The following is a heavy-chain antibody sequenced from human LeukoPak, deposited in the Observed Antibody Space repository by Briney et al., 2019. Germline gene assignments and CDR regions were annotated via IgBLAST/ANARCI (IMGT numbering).Heavy chain of an antibody. V-gene: IGHV4-39*01. CDR1: GGSISSSSYY. J-gene: IGHJ6*02. Sequence: SETLSLTRTVSGGSISSSSYYWGWIRQPPGKGLEWIGSIYYSGSTYYNPSLKSRVTISVDTSKNQFSLKLSSVTAADTAVYYCARRVGYYYGSGSFYYYYYGMDVWGQGTTVTVSS. CDR2: IYYSGST. D-gene: IGHD3-10*01. CDR3: ARRVGYYYGSGSFYYYYYGMDV.